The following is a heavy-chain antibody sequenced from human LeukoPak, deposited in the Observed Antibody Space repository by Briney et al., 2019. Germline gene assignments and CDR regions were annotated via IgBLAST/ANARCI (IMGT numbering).Heavy chain of an antibody. Sequence: AGGSLRLSCAASGFTFSSYAMSWVRQAPGKGLEWVSAISGSGGSTYYADSVKGRFTISRDNSKNTLYLQMNSLRAEDTAVYYCAKDLAVALPPRHYYYYGMDVWGQGTTVTVSS. D-gene: IGHD6-19*01. CDR2: ISGSGGST. J-gene: IGHJ6*02. CDR3: AKDLAVALPPRHYYYYGMDV. CDR1: GFTFSSYA. V-gene: IGHV3-23*01.